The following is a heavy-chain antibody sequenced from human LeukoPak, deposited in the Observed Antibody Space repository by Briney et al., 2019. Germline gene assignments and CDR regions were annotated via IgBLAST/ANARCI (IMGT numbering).Heavy chain of an antibody. Sequence: GGSLRLSCAASGFTFSNYAMSWVRQAPGKGLEWVSAISGSDDSTYYADSVKGRFTISRDNSKNTLYLQMNSLRAEDMAAYYCAKNLGNFDYWGQGTLVTVSS. CDR2: ISGSDDST. J-gene: IGHJ4*02. V-gene: IGHV3-23*01. CDR1: GFTFSNYA. CDR3: AKNLGNFDY.